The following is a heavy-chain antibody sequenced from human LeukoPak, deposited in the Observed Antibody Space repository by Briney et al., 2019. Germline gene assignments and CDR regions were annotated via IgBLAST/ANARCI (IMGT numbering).Heavy chain of an antibody. Sequence: ASVKVSCKASGYTFTSYDISWVRQAPGQGLEWMGWISAYNGNTNYAQKLQGRVTMTTDTSTSTAYMELSSLRSEDTAVYYCASYRTGYSSGWYWEAFDIWGQGTMVTVSS. CDR1: GYTFTSYD. J-gene: IGHJ3*02. CDR3: ASYRTGYSSGWYWEAFDI. CDR2: ISAYNGNT. D-gene: IGHD6-19*01. V-gene: IGHV1-18*01.